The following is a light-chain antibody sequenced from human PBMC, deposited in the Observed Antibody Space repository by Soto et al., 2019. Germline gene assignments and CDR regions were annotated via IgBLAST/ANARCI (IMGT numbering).Light chain of an antibody. J-gene: IGKJ3*01. V-gene: IGKV3-20*01. CDR2: SAS. CDR1: QSISSTS. Sequence: EIVLTQSPGTLSLSPGERATLSCRASQSISSTSLAWYQQKPGQAPRLLIHSASSRASGIPARFSGSGSGTDFSLTISRLEPEDFAVYYCQQDDGSLLTFGPGTKVDIK. CDR3: QQDDGSLLT.